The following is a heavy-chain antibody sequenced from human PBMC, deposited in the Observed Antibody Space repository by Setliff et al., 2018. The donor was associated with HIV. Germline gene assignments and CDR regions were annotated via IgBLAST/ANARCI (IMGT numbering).Heavy chain of an antibody. CDR3: VRHAQLGGAHFDL. J-gene: IGHJ2*01. D-gene: IGHD7-27*01. CDR1: GGSISSSSYY. Sequence: SETLSLTCTVSGGSISSSSYYWGWIRQPPGKGLEWIGSIYYSGATYYNPSLKSRVTLSVDTSNNQFSLKLSSVTAADTAVYFCVRHAQLGGAHFDLWGPGSLVTVSS. CDR2: IYYSGAT. V-gene: IGHV4-39*01.